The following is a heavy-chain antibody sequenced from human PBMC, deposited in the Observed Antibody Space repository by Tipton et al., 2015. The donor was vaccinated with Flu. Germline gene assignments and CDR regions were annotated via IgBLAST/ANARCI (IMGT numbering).Heavy chain of an antibody. V-gene: IGHV3-48*03. CDR1: GFTFSSYE. J-gene: IGHJ3*02. CDR2: ISSSGSTI. D-gene: IGHD3-10*01. CDR3: ASGRVTMVRGVIITENDAFDI. Sequence: SLRLSCAASGFTFSSYEMNWVRQAPGKGLEWVSYISSSGSTIYYADSVKGRFTISRDNAKNSLYLQMNSLRAEDTAVYYCASGRVTMVRGVIITENDAFDIWGQGTMVTVSS.